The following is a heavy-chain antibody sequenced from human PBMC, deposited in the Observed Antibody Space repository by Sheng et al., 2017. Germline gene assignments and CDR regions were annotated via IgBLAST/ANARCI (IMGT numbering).Heavy chain of an antibody. J-gene: IGHJ3*02. CDR3: ARVFRRPTVVTRGRDAFDI. Sequence: QVQLQESGPGLVKPSETLSLTCTVSGGSISSYYWSWIRQPPGKGLEWIGYIYYSGSTNYNPSLKSRVTISVDTSKNQFSLKLSSVTAADTAVYYCARVFRRPTVVTRGRDAFDIWGQGTMVTVSS. D-gene: IGHD4-17*01. CDR2: IYYSGST. V-gene: IGHV4-59*01. CDR1: GGSISSYY.